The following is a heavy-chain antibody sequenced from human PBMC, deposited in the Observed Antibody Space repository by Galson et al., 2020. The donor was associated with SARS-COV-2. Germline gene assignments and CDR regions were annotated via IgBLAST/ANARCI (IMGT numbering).Heavy chain of an antibody. D-gene: IGHD6-19*01. CDR2: INSDGSST. J-gene: IGHJ4*02. Sequence: TGGSLRLSCAASGFTFSSSWMHWVRQAPGKGLVWVSRINSDGSSTSYADSVKGRFTISRDNDKNTLYLQMNSLRAEDTAVYYCARVGTRSGWKYYFDYWGQGTLVTVSS. V-gene: IGHV3-74*01. CDR1: GFTFSSSW. CDR3: ARVGTRSGWKYYFDY.